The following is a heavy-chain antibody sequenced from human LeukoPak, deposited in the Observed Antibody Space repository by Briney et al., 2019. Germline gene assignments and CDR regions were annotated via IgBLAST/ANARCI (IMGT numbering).Heavy chain of an antibody. CDR1: GFIFSSYE. Sequence: GGSLRLSCAASGFIFSSYEMNWVRQAPGKGLEWVSYISSGGSTIYYADSVKGRFTISRDNAKNSLYLQMNSLRAEDTAVYYCARVGIAVAVSYWYFDLWGRSTLVTVSS. D-gene: IGHD6-19*01. J-gene: IGHJ2*01. CDR2: ISSGGSTI. V-gene: IGHV3-48*03. CDR3: ARVGIAVAVSYWYFDL.